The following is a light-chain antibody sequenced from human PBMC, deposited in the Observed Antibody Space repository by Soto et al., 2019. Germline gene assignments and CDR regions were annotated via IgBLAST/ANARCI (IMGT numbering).Light chain of an antibody. CDR3: QQQNSYPRT. Sequence: DIQLTQSPSFLSASIGDRVTITCRASQDISSYLAWYQQKPGKAPKLLIYAASTLQSGVPSRFSASGSGTEFTLTISSLQPEDFATYYCQQQNSYPRTFGQETKVEIK. V-gene: IGKV1-9*01. CDR1: QDISSY. J-gene: IGKJ1*01. CDR2: AAS.